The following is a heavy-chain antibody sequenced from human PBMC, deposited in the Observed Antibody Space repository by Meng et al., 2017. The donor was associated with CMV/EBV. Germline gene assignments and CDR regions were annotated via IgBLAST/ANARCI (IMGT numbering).Heavy chain of an antibody. V-gene: IGHV3-48*04. CDR2: ISSSSSSTI. CDR3: ARDDSFGVVIPPDY. CDR1: GFTFSSYS. J-gene: IGHJ4*02. D-gene: IGHD3-3*01. Sequence: GESLKISCAASGFTFSSYSMNWVRQAPGKGLEWVSYISSSSSSTIYYADSVKGRFTISRDNAKNSLYLQMNSLRAEDTAVYYCARDDSFGVVIPPDYWGQGTLVTVSS.